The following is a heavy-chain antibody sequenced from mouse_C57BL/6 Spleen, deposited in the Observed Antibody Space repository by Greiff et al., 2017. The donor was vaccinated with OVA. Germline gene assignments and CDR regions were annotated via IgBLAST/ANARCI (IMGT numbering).Heavy chain of an antibody. Sequence: EVQLQQSGPELVKPGASVKISCKASGYTFTDYYMNWVKQSHGKSLEWIGDINPNNGGTSYNQKFKGKATLTVDKSSSTAYMELRSLTSEDSAVYYCARGITTVVSPPAYWGQGTLVTVSA. CDR2: INPNNGGT. V-gene: IGHV1-26*01. D-gene: IGHD1-1*01. J-gene: IGHJ3*01. CDR3: ARGITTVVSPPAY. CDR1: GYTFTDYY.